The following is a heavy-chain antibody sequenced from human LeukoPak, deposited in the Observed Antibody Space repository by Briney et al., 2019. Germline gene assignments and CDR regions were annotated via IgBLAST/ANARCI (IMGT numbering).Heavy chain of an antibody. CDR1: GFTFSTYW. CDR2: INQDASEV. Sequence: GGSLRLSCAASGFTFSTYWMNWYRQAPGKGLEWVGNINQDASEVNYVDSVRGRFTISRDNAKNSLHLQMNSLRAEDTAVYYCATDRDNSDWQKRFDSWGQGTLVTVSS. J-gene: IGHJ4*02. CDR3: ATDRDNSDWQKRFDS. V-gene: IGHV3-7*01. D-gene: IGHD2-21*02.